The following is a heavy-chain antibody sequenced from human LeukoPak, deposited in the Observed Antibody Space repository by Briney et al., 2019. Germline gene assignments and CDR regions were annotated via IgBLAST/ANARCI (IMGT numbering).Heavy chain of an antibody. D-gene: IGHD2-2*01. CDR3: ARSGAPGDY. V-gene: IGHV4-34*01. Sequence: SETLSLTCAVYGGSFSGYYWSWIRQPPGKGLEWIGEINHSGSTNYNPPLKSRVTISVDTSKNQFSLKLSSVTAADTAVYYCARSGAPGDYWGQGTLVTVSS. J-gene: IGHJ4*02. CDR2: INHSGST. CDR1: GGSFSGYY.